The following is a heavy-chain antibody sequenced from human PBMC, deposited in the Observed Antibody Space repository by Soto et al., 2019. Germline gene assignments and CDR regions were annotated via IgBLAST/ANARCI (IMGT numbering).Heavy chain of an antibody. V-gene: IGHV3-21*01. CDR3: ARVGMKPSTAFDI. Sequence: GSLRLSCAAPGVTFSSYSMNWVRQAPGKGLEWVSSISSSSSYIYYADSVKGRFTISRDNAKNSLYLQMNSLRAEDTAVYYCARVGMKPSTAFDIWGQGTMVTVSS. CDR1: GVTFSSYS. J-gene: IGHJ3*02. D-gene: IGHD1-20*01. CDR2: ISSSSSYI.